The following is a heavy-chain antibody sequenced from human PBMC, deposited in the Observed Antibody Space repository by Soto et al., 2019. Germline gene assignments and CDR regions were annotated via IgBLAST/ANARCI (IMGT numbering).Heavy chain of an antibody. V-gene: IGHV3-33*01. J-gene: IGHJ4*02. Sequence: QVQLVESGGGVVQPGRSLRLSCAGSGFTFSNYGMHWVRQAPDKGLEWVAVIWPDGSSKYYADSVKGRFTISRDNSKNTMYVQMNSLRAEDTAVYFCARDRYYDSSGSQPAYRGQGTLVTVSS. CDR2: IWPDGSSK. CDR1: GFTFSNYG. CDR3: ARDRYYDSSGSQPAY. D-gene: IGHD3-22*01.